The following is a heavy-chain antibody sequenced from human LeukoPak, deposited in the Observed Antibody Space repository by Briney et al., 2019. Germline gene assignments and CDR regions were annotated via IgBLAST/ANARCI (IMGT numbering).Heavy chain of an antibody. CDR3: ARGQDRDFDY. CDR2: ISYDGSNK. D-gene: IGHD1-14*01. CDR1: GFTFSSYA. V-gene: IGHV3-30-3*01. J-gene: IGHJ4*02. Sequence: AGGSLRLSCAASGFTFSSYAMHWVRQAPGKGLEWVAVISYDGSNKYYADSVKGRFTISRDNSKNTLYLQTNSLRAEDTAVYYCARGQDRDFDYWGQGTLVTVSS.